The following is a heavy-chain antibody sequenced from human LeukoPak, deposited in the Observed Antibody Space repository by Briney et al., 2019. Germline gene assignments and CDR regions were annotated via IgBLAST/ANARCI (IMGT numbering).Heavy chain of an antibody. Sequence: GESLRLSCAASGFTFSSYEMNWVRQAPGKGLEWVSYISSSGSTIYYADSVKGRFTISRDNAKNSLYLQMNSLRAEDTAVYYCARDGFRYTSSSGRYYYYGMDVWGQGTTVTVSS. J-gene: IGHJ6*02. CDR3: ARDGFRYTSSSGRYYYYGMDV. V-gene: IGHV3-48*03. D-gene: IGHD6-6*01. CDR1: GFTFSSYE. CDR2: ISSSGSTI.